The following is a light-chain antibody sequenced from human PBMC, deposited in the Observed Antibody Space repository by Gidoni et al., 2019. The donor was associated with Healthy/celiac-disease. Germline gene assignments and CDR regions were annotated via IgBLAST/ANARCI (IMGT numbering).Light chain of an antibody. CDR3: QQLNSYPHT. V-gene: IGKV1-9*01. Sequence: DIQLTQSPSFLSASVGDRVPIPCRDSQGISSYLAWYQQKPGKAPKLLIYAASTLPSGVPSRFSGSGSGTEFTLTISSLQPEDFATYYCQQLNSYPHTFGQGTKLEIK. CDR1: QGISSY. CDR2: AAS. J-gene: IGKJ2*01.